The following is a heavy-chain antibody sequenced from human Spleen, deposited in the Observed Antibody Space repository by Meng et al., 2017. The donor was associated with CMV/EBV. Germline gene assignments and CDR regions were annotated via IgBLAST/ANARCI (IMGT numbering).Heavy chain of an antibody. D-gene: IGHD2-2*01. CDR3: ARSTIVVVPAAIDGYFQH. V-gene: IGHV4-34*01. CDR2: INHSGST. J-gene: IGHJ1*01. CDR1: GGSFSGYY. Sequence: ESLKISCAVYGGSFSGYYWSWIRQPPGKGLEWIGEINHSGSTTYNPSLKSRVTISVDTSKNQFSLKLSSVTAADTAVYYCARSTIVVVPAAIDGYFQHWGQGTLVTVSS.